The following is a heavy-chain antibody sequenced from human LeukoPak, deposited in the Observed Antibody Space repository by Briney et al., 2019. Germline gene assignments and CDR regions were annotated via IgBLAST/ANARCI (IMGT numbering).Heavy chain of an antibody. V-gene: IGHV3-21*01. CDR1: GFTFSSYS. D-gene: IGHD3-10*01. CDR3: ARVGGSGSYYKDFGFISDY. Sequence: GGSLRLSCAASGFTFSSYSTNWVRQAPGKGLEWVSSISSSSSYIYYADSVKGRFTISRDNAKNSLYLQMNSLRAEDTAVYYCARVGGSGSYYKDFGFISDYWGQGTLVTVSS. CDR2: ISSSSSYI. J-gene: IGHJ4*02.